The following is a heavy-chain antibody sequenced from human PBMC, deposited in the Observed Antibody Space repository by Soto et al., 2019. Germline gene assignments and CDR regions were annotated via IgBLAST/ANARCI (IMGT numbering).Heavy chain of an antibody. D-gene: IGHD1-7*01. CDR2: INPNSGGT. CDR1: GGTFSSYA. J-gene: IGHJ6*02. Sequence: EASVKVSCKASGGTFSSYAISWVRQAPGQGLEWMGGINPNSGGTNYAQKFQGRVTMTRDTSISTAYMELGGLRSDDTAVYYCARKLELRGSYYYYYDMDVWGQGTTVTVSS. V-gene: IGHV1-2*02. CDR3: ARKLELRGSYYYYYDMDV.